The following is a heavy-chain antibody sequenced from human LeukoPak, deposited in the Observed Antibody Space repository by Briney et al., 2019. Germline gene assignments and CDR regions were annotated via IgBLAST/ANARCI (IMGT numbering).Heavy chain of an antibody. CDR2: IYQSEST. D-gene: IGHD2-2*02. J-gene: IGHJ6*04. CDR1: GGSISSGGYS. V-gene: IGHV4-30-2*01. Sequence: SQTLSLTCAVSGGSISSGGYSWSWIRQPPGKGLEWIGYIYQSESTYYNPSLKGRVTISIDRSKNQFSLKLSSVTAADTAVYFCARGGYCSSAFCYMYAMDVWGKGTTVTVSS. CDR3: ARGGYCSSAFCYMYAMDV.